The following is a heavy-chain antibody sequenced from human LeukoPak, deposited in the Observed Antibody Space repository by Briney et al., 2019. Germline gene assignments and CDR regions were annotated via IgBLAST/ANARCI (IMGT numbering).Heavy chain of an antibody. CDR3: ARQPANTAAFDI. V-gene: IGHV4-59*08. J-gene: IGHJ3*02. Sequence: PSETLSLTCTVSGGPINAYYWSWIRQPPGKGLEWIAYVRDNGENNYNPSLKSRVAISVDTANNQISLRLNFVTAADTAIYYCARQPANTAAFDIWGLGTMVTVSS. CDR2: VRDNGEN. CDR1: GGPINAYY. D-gene: IGHD5-18*01.